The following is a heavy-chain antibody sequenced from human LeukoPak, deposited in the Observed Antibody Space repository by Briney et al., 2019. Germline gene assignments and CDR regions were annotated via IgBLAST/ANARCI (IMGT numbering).Heavy chain of an antibody. CDR1: GYTFTGYY. Sequence: ASVKVSCKASGYTFTGYYMHWVRQAPGQGLEWMGWINPNSGGTNYAQKFQGRVTMTRDTSISTAYMELSSLRSEDTAVYYCARGGSRGKRDDYWGQGTLVTVSS. CDR3: ARGGSRGKRDDY. V-gene: IGHV1-2*02. J-gene: IGHJ4*02. CDR2: INPNSGGT. D-gene: IGHD3-10*01.